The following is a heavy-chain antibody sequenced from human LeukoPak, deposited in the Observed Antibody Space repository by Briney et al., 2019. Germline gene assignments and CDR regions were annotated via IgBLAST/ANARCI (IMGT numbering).Heavy chain of an antibody. V-gene: IGHV4-59*01. Sequence: PSETLSLTCTVPGGSISSYYWSWIRQPPGKGLEWIGYIYYSGSTNYNPSLKSRVTISVDTSKNQFSLKLSSVTAADTAVYYCARGAGYSYGYQDAFDIWGQGTMVTVSS. CDR2: IYYSGST. D-gene: IGHD5-18*01. J-gene: IGHJ3*02. CDR3: ARGAGYSYGYQDAFDI. CDR1: GGSISSYY.